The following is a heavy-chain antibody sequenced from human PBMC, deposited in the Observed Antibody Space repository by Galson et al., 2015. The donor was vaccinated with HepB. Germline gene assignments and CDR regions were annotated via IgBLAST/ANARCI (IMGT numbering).Heavy chain of an antibody. CDR3: ARDMLRSVTSDAFDI. Sequence: SVKVSCKASGYTFTSYYTHWVRQAPGQGLEWMGIINPSGGSTSYAQKFQGRVTMTRDTSTSTVYMELSSLRSEDTAVYYCARDMLRSVTSDAFDIWGQGTMVTVSS. CDR1: GYTFTSYY. D-gene: IGHD2-15*01. J-gene: IGHJ3*02. CDR2: INPSGGST. V-gene: IGHV1-46*01.